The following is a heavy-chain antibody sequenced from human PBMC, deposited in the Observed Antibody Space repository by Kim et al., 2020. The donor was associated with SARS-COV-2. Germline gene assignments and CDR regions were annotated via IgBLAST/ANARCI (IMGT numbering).Heavy chain of an antibody. D-gene: IGHD6-13*01. CDR3: ARELAARGFDI. CDR2: INGNARTV. V-gene: IGHV3-48*03. CDR1: ELPFSYSE. Sequence: GGSLRRSCAASELPFSYSEMNWVRQAPGKGLEWISYINGNARTVFYADSVRGRFTVSRDNAKNLLFLQMSGLRGEDTAVYYCARELAARGFDIWGQGTTV. J-gene: IGHJ3*02.